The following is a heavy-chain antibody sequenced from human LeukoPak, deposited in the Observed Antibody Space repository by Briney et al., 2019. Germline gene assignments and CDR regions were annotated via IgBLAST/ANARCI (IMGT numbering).Heavy chain of an antibody. Sequence: PSETLSLTCTVSGGSISSYYWSWIRQTAGKGLEWIGRIYTSGNTNYNPSLKSRVTISLDTSGNQFSLNLSSVTAADTAVYYCARSVYYYDSSGPSGYWFDPWGQGTLVTVSS. CDR2: IYTSGNT. D-gene: IGHD3-22*01. CDR1: GGSISSYY. V-gene: IGHV4-4*07. CDR3: ARSVYYYDSSGPSGYWFDP. J-gene: IGHJ5*02.